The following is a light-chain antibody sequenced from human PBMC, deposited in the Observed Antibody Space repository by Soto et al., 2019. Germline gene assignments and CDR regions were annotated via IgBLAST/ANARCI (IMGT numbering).Light chain of an antibody. CDR1: QSVLYSSNNKNY. J-gene: IGKJ4*01. CDR3: QQYYSAPFT. CDR2: WAS. V-gene: IGKV4-1*01. Sequence: DIVLTQSPDSLAVSLGERATINCKSSQSVLYSSNNKNYLAWYQQKPGQPPKLLISWASTRESGVPDRFSGSGSGTDFTLTVSSQQAEDMAVYYCQQYYSAPFTFGGGTKVEIK.